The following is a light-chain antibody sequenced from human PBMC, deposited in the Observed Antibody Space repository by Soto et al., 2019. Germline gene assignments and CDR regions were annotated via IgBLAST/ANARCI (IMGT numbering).Light chain of an antibody. CDR2: DTS. V-gene: IGKV3-15*01. J-gene: IGKJ5*01. Sequence: EVVMRQSPATLSVSAGEGVTISCRASQGIGDTLAWYQHKTGKTPRLLIYDTSTRATGVPTRFSGSRSGTGFTLTISRLEPEHFAVDSCQQYDPSPGVGVTFGQGTRLEIK. CDR1: QGIGDT. CDR3: QQYDPSPGVGVT.